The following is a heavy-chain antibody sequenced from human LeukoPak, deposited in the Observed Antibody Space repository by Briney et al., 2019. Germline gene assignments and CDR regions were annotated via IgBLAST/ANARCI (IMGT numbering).Heavy chain of an antibody. D-gene: IGHD3-22*01. CDR2: IKQDESEK. CDR1: GFSLSRYW. CDR3: TSLPLMIVVAGDAFDI. V-gene: IGHV3-7*01. J-gene: IGHJ3*02. Sequence: GGSLRLSCAASGFSLSRYWMSWVRQAPGEGLEWVANIKQDESEKDYVDSVKGRFTISRDNAKNTLYLQMNSLRAEDTAVYYCTSLPLMIVVAGDAFDIWGQGTMVTVSS.